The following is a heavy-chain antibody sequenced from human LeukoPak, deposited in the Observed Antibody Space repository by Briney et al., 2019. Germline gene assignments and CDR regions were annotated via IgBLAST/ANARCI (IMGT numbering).Heavy chain of an antibody. CDR1: GFTFSSYS. V-gene: IGHV3-21*01. J-gene: IGHJ6*02. Sequence: GGSLRLSCAASGFTFSSYSMNWVRQAPGKGLEWVSSISSSSSYIYNADSVKGRFTISRDNAKNSLYLQMNSLRAEDTAVYYCARAQSDYDSSGYRVGGMDVWGQGTTVTVSS. CDR2: ISSSSSYI. D-gene: IGHD3-22*01. CDR3: ARAQSDYDSSGYRVGGMDV.